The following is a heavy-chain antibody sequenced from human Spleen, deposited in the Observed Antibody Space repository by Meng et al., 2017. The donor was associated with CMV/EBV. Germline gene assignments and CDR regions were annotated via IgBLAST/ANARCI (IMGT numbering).Heavy chain of an antibody. CDR2: TPYDGTSK. CDR3: AKLTYGGNPMDGVFDY. Sequence: GESLKISCAASGFTFSKYGMHWVRQAPGKGLEWVAFTPYDGTSKYYADSMKGRFTISRDNSKNTLYLQMNSLRPEDTAVYYCAKLTYGGNPMDGVFDYWGQGTLVTVSS. V-gene: IGHV3-30*02. D-gene: IGHD4-23*01. CDR1: GFTFSKYG. J-gene: IGHJ4*02.